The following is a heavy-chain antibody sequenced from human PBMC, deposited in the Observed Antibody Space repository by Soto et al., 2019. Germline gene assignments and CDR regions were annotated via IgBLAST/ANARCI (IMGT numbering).Heavy chain of an antibody. Sequence: EVHLVESGGGLVKPGGSLRLSCAASGFTFSRYSMNWVRQAPGKGLEWVSSISSGSSYIYYADSVKGRFTISRDNAKNSLYLQMNSLRAEDTAVYYCARSSGGSGKLWNYYGMDVWGQGTTVTVSS. CDR1: GFTFSRYS. CDR3: ARSSGGSGKLWNYYGMDV. V-gene: IGHV3-21*06. J-gene: IGHJ6*02. D-gene: IGHD3-10*01. CDR2: ISSGSSYI.